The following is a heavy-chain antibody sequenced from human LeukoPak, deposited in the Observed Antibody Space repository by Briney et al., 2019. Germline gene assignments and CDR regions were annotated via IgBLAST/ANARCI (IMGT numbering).Heavy chain of an antibody. CDR3: AIDEYYHDSSGYYYGEDY. D-gene: IGHD3-22*01. CDR2: MNPNSGNT. J-gene: IGHJ4*02. CDR1: GYTFTSYD. V-gene: IGHV1-8*01. Sequence: EASVKVSCKASGYTFTSYDINWVRQATGQGLEWMGWMNPNSGNTGYAQKFQGRVTMTRNTSISTAYMELSSLRSEDTAVYYCAIDEYYHDSSGYYYGEDYWGQGTLVTVSS.